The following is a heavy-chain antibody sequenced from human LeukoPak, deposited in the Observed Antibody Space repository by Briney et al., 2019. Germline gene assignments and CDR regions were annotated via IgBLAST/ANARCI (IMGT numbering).Heavy chain of an antibody. J-gene: IGHJ3*02. CDR1: GYTFTSYG. V-gene: IGHV1-18*01. CDR3: VRPNVDTATSDDAFDI. Sequence: LRASVKVSCKASGYTFTSYGISWVRQAPGQGLEWMGWISTYNGNTNYAQKLQGRVTMTTDTSTSTAYMELRSLRSEDTAVYYCVRPNVDTATSDDAFDIWGQGTMVTVSS. CDR2: ISTYNGNT. D-gene: IGHD5-18*01.